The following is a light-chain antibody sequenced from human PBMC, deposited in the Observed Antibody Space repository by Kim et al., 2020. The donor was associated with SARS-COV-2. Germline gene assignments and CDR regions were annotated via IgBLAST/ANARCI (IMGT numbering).Light chain of an antibody. Sequence: SSELTQDPAVSVALGQTVRITCQGDSLRSYYATWYQQKPEQAPILVIYGKNNRPSGIPDRFSGSSSGNTASLTITGTQAGDEADYYCNSRDSNNNVLFGGGTQLTVL. V-gene: IGLV3-19*01. CDR2: GKN. J-gene: IGLJ2*01. CDR1: SLRSYY. CDR3: NSRDSNNNVL.